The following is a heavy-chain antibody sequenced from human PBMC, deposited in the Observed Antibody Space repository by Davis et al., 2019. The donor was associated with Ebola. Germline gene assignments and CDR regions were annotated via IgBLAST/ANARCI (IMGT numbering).Heavy chain of an antibody. V-gene: IGHV3-33*08. CDR1: GFTFTSYG. D-gene: IGHD4-23*01. CDR3: ARQLTTVVTPSEKTYAFDI. CDR2: IWYDGSNT. Sequence: GESLKISCAASGFTFTSYGMHWVRQAPGKGPEWVAVIWYDGSNTYYADSVKGRFTISRDNSKNTLYLQMNSLRAEGTAVYYWARQLTTVVTPSEKTYAFDIWGQGTMVTVSS. J-gene: IGHJ3*02.